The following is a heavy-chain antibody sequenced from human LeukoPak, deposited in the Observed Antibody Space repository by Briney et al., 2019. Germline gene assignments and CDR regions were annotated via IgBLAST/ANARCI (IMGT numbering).Heavy chain of an antibody. CDR3: ARGPLGWSDY. V-gene: IGHV3-21*01. CDR2: ISSSNSYI. J-gene: IGHJ4*02. Sequence: GGSLRLPCAASGFTFSSYSMNWVRQAPGKGLEWVSSISSSNSYIYNADSVKGRFTISRDNAKNSLYLQMNSLRAEDTAVYYCARGPLGWSDYWGQGTLVTVSS. CDR1: GFTFSSYS. D-gene: IGHD1-26*01.